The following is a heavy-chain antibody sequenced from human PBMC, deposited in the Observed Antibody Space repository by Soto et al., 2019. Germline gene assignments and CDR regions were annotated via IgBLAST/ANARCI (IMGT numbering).Heavy chain of an antibody. V-gene: IGHV3-33*01. Sequence: QVQRVESGGGVVQPGRSLRLSCAASGFTFSSYGRHWVRQAPGKGLEWVAVIWYDGSNKYYADSVKGRFTISRDNSKNTLYLQMNSLRAEDTAVYYCARDLEVTAAGMFDYRGQGTLVTVSS. D-gene: IGHD6-13*01. CDR2: IWYDGSNK. CDR3: ARDLEVTAAGMFDY. CDR1: GFTFSSYG. J-gene: IGHJ4*02.